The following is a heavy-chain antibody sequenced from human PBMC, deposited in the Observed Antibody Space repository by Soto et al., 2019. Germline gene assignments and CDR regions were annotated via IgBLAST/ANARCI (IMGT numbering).Heavy chain of an antibody. CDR2: IYPGDSDT. CDR3: VRRSYDTSVILFDY. J-gene: IGHJ4*02. V-gene: IGHV5-51*01. D-gene: IGHD3-22*01. CDR1: GHSLTNYW. Sequence: GESLKISCKGSGHSLTNYWIGWVRQMPGKGLEWMGLIYPGDSDTRYSPSFQGQVTISADKSISTAYLQWSSLKASDTAIYYCVRRSYDTSVILFDYWGQGTSVTVSS.